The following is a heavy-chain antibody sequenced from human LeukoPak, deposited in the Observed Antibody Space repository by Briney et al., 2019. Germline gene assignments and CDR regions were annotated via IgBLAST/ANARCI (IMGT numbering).Heavy chain of an antibody. Sequence: SETLSLTCAVYGGSFSGYYWSWIRQPPGKGLEWIGEINHSGSTNYHPSLKSRVTISVDTSKNQFSLKLSSVTAADTAVYYCARRRSYYRSPYYYYGMDVWGQGTTVTVSS. D-gene: IGHD3-10*01. CDR3: ARRRSYYRSPYYYYGMDV. CDR2: INHSGST. J-gene: IGHJ6*02. V-gene: IGHV4-34*01. CDR1: GGSFSGYY.